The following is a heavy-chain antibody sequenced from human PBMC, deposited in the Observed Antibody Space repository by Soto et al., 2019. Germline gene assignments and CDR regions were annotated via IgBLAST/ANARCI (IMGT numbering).Heavy chain of an antibody. CDR1: GFTFSDYA. D-gene: IGHD6-19*01. V-gene: IGHV3-30-3*01. CDR2: ISYDGTNK. J-gene: IGHJ4*02. CDR3: ARDKSAVAGTVDS. Sequence: QVQLVESGGGVVQPGRPLRLSCAASGFTFSDYAMHWVRQAPGKGLEWLAVISYDGTNKYYADSVRGRFTISKDSYKITIFLHMDSLRAEDTALYYCARDKSAVAGTVDSWGQGTLVTVSS.